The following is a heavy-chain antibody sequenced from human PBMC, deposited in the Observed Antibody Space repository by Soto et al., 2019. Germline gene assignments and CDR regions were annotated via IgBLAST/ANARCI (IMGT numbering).Heavy chain of an antibody. CDR2: ISKDSGST. CDR3: TRGLRDAWEASGY. CDR1: GFIFRDWF. Sequence: RGGSLRLSCAASGFIFRDWFMSWIRQAPGKGLEWISYISKDSGSTYYADSVKGRFTISRDNSKNTLYLQMNSLRAEDTAVYYCTRGLRDAWEASGYWGQGTVVTVSS. D-gene: IGHD1-26*01. V-gene: IGHV3-11*05. J-gene: IGHJ4*02.